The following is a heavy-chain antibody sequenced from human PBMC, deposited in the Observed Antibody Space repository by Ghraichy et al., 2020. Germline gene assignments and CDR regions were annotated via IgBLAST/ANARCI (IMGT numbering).Heavy chain of an antibody. Sequence: SETLSLTCTVSGGSISSYYWSWIRQPPGKGLEWIGYIYYSGSTNYNPSLKSRVTISVDTSKNQFSLKLSSVTAADTAVYYCARHEGIVGATTLFDYWGQGTLVTVSS. CDR1: GGSISSYY. CDR3: ARHEGIVGATTLFDY. CDR2: IYYSGST. V-gene: IGHV4-59*08. J-gene: IGHJ4*02. D-gene: IGHD1-26*01.